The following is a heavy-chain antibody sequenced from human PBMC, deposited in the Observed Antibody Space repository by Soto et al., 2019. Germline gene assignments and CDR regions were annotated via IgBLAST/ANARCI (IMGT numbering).Heavy chain of an antibody. V-gene: IGHV3-23*01. CDR1: GFTFSSYA. D-gene: IGHD2-2*02. CDR2: ISGSGGST. Sequence: GGSLRLSCAASGFTFSSYAMSWFRQAPGKGLEWVSAISGSGGSTYYADSVKGRFTISRDNSKNTLYLQMNSLRAEDTAVYYCAKIKFDIVVVPAAIPRGRFDYWGQGTLVTVSS. J-gene: IGHJ4*02. CDR3: AKIKFDIVVVPAAIPRGRFDY.